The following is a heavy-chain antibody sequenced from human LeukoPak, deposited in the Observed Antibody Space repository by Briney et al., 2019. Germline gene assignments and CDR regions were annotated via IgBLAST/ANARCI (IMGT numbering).Heavy chain of an antibody. Sequence: GGSLRLSCAASGFTFSSYAMSWVRQAPGKGLEWVSAISGSGGSTYYADSVKGRFTISRDNSKNTLYLQMNSLRAEDTVVYYCAKEFYSGSYYATVLFDYWGQGTLVTVSS. J-gene: IGHJ4*02. CDR1: GFTFSSYA. D-gene: IGHD1-26*01. CDR2: ISGSGGST. CDR3: AKEFYSGSYYATVLFDY. V-gene: IGHV3-23*01.